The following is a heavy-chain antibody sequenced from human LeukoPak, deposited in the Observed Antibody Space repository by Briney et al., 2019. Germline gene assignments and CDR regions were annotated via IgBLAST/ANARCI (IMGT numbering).Heavy chain of an antibody. CDR3: AREERYYYDSSGYDRYYYYYMDV. Sequence: SETLSLTCGVYGGSFSGYYWSWIRQPPGKGLEWIGEINDSGRSNYKSSLKSRVTISVDTSKNQFSLKLSSVTAADTAVYYCAREERYYYDSSGYDRYYYYYMDVWGKGTTVTVSS. CDR1: GGSFSGYY. D-gene: IGHD3-22*01. J-gene: IGHJ6*03. CDR2: INDSGRS. V-gene: IGHV4-34*01.